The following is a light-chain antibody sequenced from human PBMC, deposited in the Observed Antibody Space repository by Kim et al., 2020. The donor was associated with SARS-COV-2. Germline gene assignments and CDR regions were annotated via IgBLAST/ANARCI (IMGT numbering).Light chain of an antibody. V-gene: IGLV3-9*01. CDR3: QVWDSSTI. J-gene: IGLJ2*01. CDR2: RDN. CDR1: HIGGKS. Sequence: VSVALGRTARITFGGDHIGGKSVQWYQQKPAQAPVFVIYRDNTRPSGIPERFSGSNSGRTATLTISGAQAGDEADYYCQVWDSSTIFGGGTKLTVL.